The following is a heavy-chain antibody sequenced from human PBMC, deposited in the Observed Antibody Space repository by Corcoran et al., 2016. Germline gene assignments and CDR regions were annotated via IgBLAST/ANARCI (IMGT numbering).Heavy chain of an antibody. V-gene: IGHV2-70*04. CDR1: GFSLTTSGMR. Sequence: QVTLKESGPALVKPTQTLTLTCTFSGFSLTTSGMRVNWIRQPPGKALEWLARIDWDDDIFYSTSLKTRLTISKDTSKNQVVLTMTNVDPVDTATYYCARMGSGPLGLFEYWGQGTLVTVSS. CDR3: ARMGSGPLGLFEY. CDR2: IDWDDDI. D-gene: IGHD7-27*01. J-gene: IGHJ4*02.